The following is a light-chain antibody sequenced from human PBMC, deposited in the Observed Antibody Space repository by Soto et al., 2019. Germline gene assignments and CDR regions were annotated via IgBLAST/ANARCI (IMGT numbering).Light chain of an antibody. CDR1: QSVSNY. CDR2: DAS. V-gene: IGKV3-11*01. J-gene: IGKJ3*01. CDR3: QQRAKWPPFT. Sequence: EIVLTQSPATLSLSPGERATLSCRASQSVSNYLAWYQQKPGQAPRLLIYDASNRASGIPARFSGSGSGTDFTLTISSLEPEDVAVYFCQQRAKWPPFTFGPGTKVGIK.